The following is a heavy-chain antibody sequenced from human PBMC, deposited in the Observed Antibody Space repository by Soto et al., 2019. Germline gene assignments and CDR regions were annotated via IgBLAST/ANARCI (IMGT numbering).Heavy chain of an antibody. V-gene: IGHV3-30*04. CDR1: GFTFSSYA. Sequence: GGSLRLSCAASGFTFSSYAMHWVRKAPGKGLEWVAVISYDGSNKYYADSVKGRFTISRDNSKNTLYLQMNSLRAEDTAVYYCARVRRDWDDAFDIWGQGTMVTVSS. J-gene: IGHJ3*02. CDR2: ISYDGSNK. D-gene: IGHD3-9*01. CDR3: ARVRRDWDDAFDI.